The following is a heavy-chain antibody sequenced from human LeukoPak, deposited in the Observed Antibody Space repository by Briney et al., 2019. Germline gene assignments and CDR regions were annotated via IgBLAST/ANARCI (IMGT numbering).Heavy chain of an antibody. V-gene: IGHV4-39*01. J-gene: IGHJ4*02. Sequence: SETLSLTCTVSGGSISSSNYYWGWIRQPPGKGLEWIGSIYYSGSTYYNPSLKSRVTISVDTSKNQFSLKLSSVTAADTAVYYCMVRGAIIDYWGQGTLVTVFS. D-gene: IGHD3-10*01. CDR1: GGSISSSNYY. CDR3: MVRGAIIDY. CDR2: IYYSGST.